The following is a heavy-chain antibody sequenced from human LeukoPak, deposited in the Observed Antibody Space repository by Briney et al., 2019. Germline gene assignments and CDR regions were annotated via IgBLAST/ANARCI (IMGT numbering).Heavy chain of an antibody. V-gene: IGHV4-34*01. CDR3: VRSETNYYYASGSSLFDN. CDR1: GGSFSGYY. Sequence: SETLSLTCAVYGGSFSGYYWSWIRQPPGKGREWIGEINHSGSTNYNPSLKSRVSFSIDSSKNQFSLTLTSVTAADTAIYYCVRSETNYYYASGSSLFDNWGQGTLVTVSS. J-gene: IGHJ4*02. CDR2: INHSGST. D-gene: IGHD3-10*01.